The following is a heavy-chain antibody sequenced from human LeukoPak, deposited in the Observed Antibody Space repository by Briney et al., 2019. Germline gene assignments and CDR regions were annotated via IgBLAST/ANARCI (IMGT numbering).Heavy chain of an antibody. V-gene: IGHV1-2*06. CDR1: GYTFTGYY. CDR3: ARSKTYSSSWYVLYFDY. CDR2: INPNSGGT. D-gene: IGHD6-13*01. Sequence: ASVKVSCKASGYTFTGYYMQWVRQAPGQGLEWMGRINPNSGGTNYAQKLQGRVTMTRDTSISTAYMELSRLRPDDRAVYYCARSKTYSSSWYVLYFDYWGQGTLVTVS. J-gene: IGHJ4*02.